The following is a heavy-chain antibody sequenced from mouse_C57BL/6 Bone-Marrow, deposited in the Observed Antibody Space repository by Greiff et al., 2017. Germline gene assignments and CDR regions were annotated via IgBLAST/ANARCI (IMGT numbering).Heavy chain of an antibody. D-gene: IGHD2-5*01. J-gene: IGHJ3*01. Sequence: EVQRVESGPGLVKPSQSLSLTCSVTGYSITSGYYWNWIRQFPGNKLEWMGYISYDGSNNYNPSLKNRISITRDTSKNQFFLKLNSVTTEDTATYYCARGTGYSKSSWFAYWGQGTLVTVSA. CDR3: ARGTGYSKSSWFAY. CDR2: ISYDGSN. V-gene: IGHV3-6*01. CDR1: GYSITSGYY.